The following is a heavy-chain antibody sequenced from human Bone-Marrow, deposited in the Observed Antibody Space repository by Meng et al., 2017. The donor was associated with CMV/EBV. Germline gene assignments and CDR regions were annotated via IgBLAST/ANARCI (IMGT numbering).Heavy chain of an antibody. CDR2: IYSGGST. V-gene: IGHV3-53*01. J-gene: IGHJ4*02. CDR1: GFTVSSNY. Sequence: LSLTCAASGFTVSSNYMSWVRQAPGKGLEWVSLIYSGGSTHYADSVQGRFTISRDNSKNTLYLQMNSLRAEDTAVYYCARMRDDYCDYWGQGTLVTVSS. CDR3: ARMRDDYCDY. D-gene: IGHD5-24*01.